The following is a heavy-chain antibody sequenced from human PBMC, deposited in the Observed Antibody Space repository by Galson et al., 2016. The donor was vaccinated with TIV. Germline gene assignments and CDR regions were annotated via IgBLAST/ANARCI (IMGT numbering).Heavy chain of an antibody. CDR2: INPDSGDT. CDR3: ARALNYGMDV. Sequence: SVKVSCKASGYTFTGYYMHWVRQAPGQGLEWTGWINPDSGDTNSAQEFQGRVTMTRDTSITTAYMDVSSLRPDDTTVYFCARALNYGMDVWGQGTTVTVSS. CDR1: GYTFTGYY. V-gene: IGHV1-2*02. D-gene: IGHD3-10*01. J-gene: IGHJ6*02.